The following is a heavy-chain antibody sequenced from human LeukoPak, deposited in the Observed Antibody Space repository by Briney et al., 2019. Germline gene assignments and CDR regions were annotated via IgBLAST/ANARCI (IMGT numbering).Heavy chain of an antibody. Sequence: ASVKVSCKASVYAFTNYGVGWLRLAPGQGLQWLGWISTFNGNTNYAQIVQDRVTMTTDTSTNTAYLELRSLRSDDTAVYYCARRHLIGNGYFDHWGQGTLVTVSS. J-gene: IGHJ4*02. CDR1: VYAFTNYG. CDR3: ARRHLIGNGYFDH. D-gene: IGHD1-1*01. V-gene: IGHV1-18*01. CDR2: ISTFNGNT.